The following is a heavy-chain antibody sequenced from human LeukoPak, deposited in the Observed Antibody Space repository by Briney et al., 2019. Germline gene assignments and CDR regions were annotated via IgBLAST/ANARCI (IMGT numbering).Heavy chain of an antibody. CDR2: IYYSGST. CDR3: ATRKNIAAAGTIAFDI. Sequence: PSETLSLTCTVSAGSISSSSYYWGWIRQPPGKGLEWIGSIYYSGSTYYNPSLKSRVTISVDTSKNQFSLKLSSVTAADTAVYYCATRKNIAAAGTIAFDIWGQGTMVTVSS. J-gene: IGHJ3*02. V-gene: IGHV4-39*01. CDR1: AGSISSSSYY. D-gene: IGHD6-13*01.